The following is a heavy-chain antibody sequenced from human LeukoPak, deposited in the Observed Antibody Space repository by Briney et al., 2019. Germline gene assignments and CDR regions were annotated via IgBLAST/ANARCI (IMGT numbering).Heavy chain of an antibody. CDR2: IYYTGRT. V-gene: IGHV4-59*01. D-gene: IGHD6-19*01. J-gene: IGHJ1*01. Sequence: SETLSLTCTVSGGSISSYYWSWIRQPPGTGLEWIGNIYYTGRTNYNPSLKSRVTISIDTSENQFSLKLSSVTAADTAVYYCARGGGLYSSAWYSYFEHWGQGALVTVSS. CDR3: ARGGGLYSSAWYSYFEH. CDR1: GGSISSYY.